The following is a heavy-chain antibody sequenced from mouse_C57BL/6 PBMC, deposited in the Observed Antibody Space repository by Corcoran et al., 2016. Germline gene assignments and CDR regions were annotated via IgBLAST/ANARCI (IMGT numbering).Heavy chain of an antibody. J-gene: IGHJ3*01. CDR1: GYTFTDYY. V-gene: IGHV1-19*01. CDR3: ARPASTTWFAY. Sequence: EVQLQQSGPVLVKPGASVTMSCKASGYTFTDYYMNWVKQSHGKSLEWIGVINPYNGGTSYNQKFKGKATLTVDKSSSTAYMELNSLTSEDSAVYYCARPASTTWFAYWGQGTLVTVSA. D-gene: IGHD2-1*01. CDR2: INPYNGGT.